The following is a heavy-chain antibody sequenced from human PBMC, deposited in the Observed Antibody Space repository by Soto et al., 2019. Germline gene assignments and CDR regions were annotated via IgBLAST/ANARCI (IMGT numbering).Heavy chain of an antibody. D-gene: IGHD2-2*01. V-gene: IGHV5-51*01. J-gene: IGHJ3*02. CDR3: ARHKYSSRKVDDAFDI. CDR1: GYTFTSHW. Sequence: PGESLKISCNGSGYTFTSHWIAWVRQTPGKGLEWMGIIYPGDSESRYSTSFQGQVTISADKSISTAYLQWNSLKASDTAMYYCARHKYSSRKVDDAFDIWGQGTKVTVSS. CDR2: IYPGDSES.